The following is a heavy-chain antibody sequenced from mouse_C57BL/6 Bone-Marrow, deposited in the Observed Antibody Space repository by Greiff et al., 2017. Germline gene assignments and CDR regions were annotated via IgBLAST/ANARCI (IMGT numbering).Heavy chain of an antibody. CDR1: GYTFTSYW. Sequence: QVQLQQPGAELVKPGASVKLSCKASGYTFTSYWMHWVKQRPGQGLEWIGMIHPNSGSTKYNEEFKSKATLTVDKSSSTAYMQLSSLTSEDSAVYYCARLYGSRGYFDVWGTGTTVTVSA. CDR2: IHPNSGST. V-gene: IGHV1-64*01. CDR3: ARLYGSRGYFDV. D-gene: IGHD1-1*01. J-gene: IGHJ1*03.